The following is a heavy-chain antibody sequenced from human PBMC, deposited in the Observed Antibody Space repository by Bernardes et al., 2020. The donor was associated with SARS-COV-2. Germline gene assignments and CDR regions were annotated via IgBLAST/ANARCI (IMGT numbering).Heavy chain of an antibody. D-gene: IGHD2-21*02. J-gene: IGHJ5*02. CDR1: GGSFSGYY. V-gene: IGHV4-34*01. Sequence: SETLSLTCAVYGGSFSGYYWSWIRQPPGKGLEWIGEINHSGSTNYNPSLKSRVTISVDTSKNQFSLKLSSVTAADTAVYYCARNGGNSSWFDPWGQGTLVTVSS. CDR2: INHSGST. CDR3: ARNGGNSSWFDP.